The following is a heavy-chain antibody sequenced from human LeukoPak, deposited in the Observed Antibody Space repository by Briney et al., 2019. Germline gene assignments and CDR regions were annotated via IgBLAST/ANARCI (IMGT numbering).Heavy chain of an antibody. CDR1: GFTFSDHY. D-gene: IGHD1-26*01. CDR3: ARVVVGATRDY. CDR2: TRNKANSYTT. V-gene: IGHV3-72*01. J-gene: IGHJ4*02. Sequence: GGSLRLSCAASGFTFSDHYMDWVRQAPGKGLECVGRTRNKANSYTTEYAASVKGRFTISRDDSKNSLYLQMNSLKTEDTAVYYCARVVVGATRDYWGQGTLVTVSS.